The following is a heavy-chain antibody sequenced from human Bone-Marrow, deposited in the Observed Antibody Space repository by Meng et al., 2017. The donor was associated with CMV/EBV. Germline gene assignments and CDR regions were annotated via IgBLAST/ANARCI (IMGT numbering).Heavy chain of an antibody. CDR2: IWYDGSNK. V-gene: IGHV3-33*06. D-gene: IGHD3-3*01. J-gene: IGHJ4*02. Sequence: GESLKISCVASGFTFSNFGMHWVRQAPGKGLEWVAVIWYDGSNKYYADSVKGRFTISRDNSKNTLYLQMNSLRAEDTAVYYCAKGDYDFWSALSHWGQGTLVTVSS. CDR3: AKGDYDFWSALSH. CDR1: GFTFSNFG.